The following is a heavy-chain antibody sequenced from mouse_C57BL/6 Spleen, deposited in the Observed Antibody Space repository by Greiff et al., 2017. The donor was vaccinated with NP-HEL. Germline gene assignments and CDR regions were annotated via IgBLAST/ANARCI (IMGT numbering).Heavy chain of an antibody. V-gene: IGHV1-69*01. J-gene: IGHJ4*01. Sequence: QVQLQQPGAELVMPGASVKLSCKASGYTFTSYWMHWVKQRPGQGLEWIGEIDPSDSYTNYNQKFQGKSTLTVDKSSSTAYMQLSSLTSEDSAVYYCARPYSNYPHYAMDYWGQGTSGTVSS. CDR2: IDPSDSYT. D-gene: IGHD2-5*01. CDR3: ARPYSNYPHYAMDY. CDR1: GYTFTSYW.